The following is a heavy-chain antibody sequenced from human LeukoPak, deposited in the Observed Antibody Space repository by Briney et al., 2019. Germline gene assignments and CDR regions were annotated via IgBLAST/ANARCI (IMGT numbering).Heavy chain of an antibody. J-gene: IGHJ4*02. D-gene: IGHD2-15*01. Sequence: ASVKVSCKASGYTFTSYGISWVRQAPGQGPEWMGWISAYNGNTNYAQKFQGRVTMTRDTSISTAYMELSRLRSDDTAVYYCARSVLDYWGQGTLVTVSS. CDR2: ISAYNGNT. CDR1: GYTFTSYG. CDR3: ARSVLDY. V-gene: IGHV1-18*01.